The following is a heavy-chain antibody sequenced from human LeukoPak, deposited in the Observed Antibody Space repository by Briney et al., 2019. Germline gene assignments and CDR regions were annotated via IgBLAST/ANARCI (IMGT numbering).Heavy chain of an antibody. Sequence: SETLSLTCTVAGGSISSGDYYWSWIRQPPGKGLEWIGYMYYSGSTYYNPSLKSRVTISIDTSKNQFSLKLTSVTAADTAVYYCAGPYYYDSRIDPWGQGTLVIVSS. CDR2: MYYSGST. J-gene: IGHJ5*02. CDR1: GGSISSGDYY. V-gene: IGHV4-30-4*01. CDR3: AGPYYYDSRIDP. D-gene: IGHD3-22*01.